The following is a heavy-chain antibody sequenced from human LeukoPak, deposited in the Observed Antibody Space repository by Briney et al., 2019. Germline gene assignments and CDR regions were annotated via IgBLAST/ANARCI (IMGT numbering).Heavy chain of an antibody. CDR1: GGSISSSSYY. Sequence: PSETLSLTCTVSGGSISSSSYYWGWIRQPPGKGLEWIGSIYYSGSTYYNPSLKSRVTISVDTSKNQFSLKLSSVTAADTAVYYCARLVALSISLDYWGQGTLVTVSS. CDR2: IYYSGST. J-gene: IGHJ4*02. CDR3: ARLVALSISLDY. D-gene: IGHD6-6*01. V-gene: IGHV4-39*01.